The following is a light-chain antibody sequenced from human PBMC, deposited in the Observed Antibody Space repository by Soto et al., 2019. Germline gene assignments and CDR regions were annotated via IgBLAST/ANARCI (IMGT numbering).Light chain of an antibody. Sequence: VLTESPATLSFSPGERSPLSCRASQSVSSYLAWYQQKPGQAPRLLIYDASNRATGIPARFSGSGSGTDFTLTISRLEPEDFAVDYCQQYGSSPETVGQGTKGDIK. CDR2: DAS. V-gene: IGKV3-20*01. CDR1: QSVSSY. J-gene: IGKJ1*01. CDR3: QQYGSSPET.